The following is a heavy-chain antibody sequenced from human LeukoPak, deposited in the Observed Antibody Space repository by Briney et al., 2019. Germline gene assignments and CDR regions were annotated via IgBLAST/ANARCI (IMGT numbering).Heavy chain of an antibody. V-gene: IGHV4-34*01. D-gene: IGHD3-10*01. CDR3: ARGEATMVRGVILNNFDY. Sequence: GSLRLSCAASGFTFSSYAMSWIRQPPGKGLEWIGEINHSGSTNYNPSLKSRVTISVDTSKNQFSLKLSSVTAADTAVYYCARGEATMVRGVILNNFDYWGQGTLVTVSS. J-gene: IGHJ4*02. CDR2: INHSGST. CDR1: GFTFSSYA.